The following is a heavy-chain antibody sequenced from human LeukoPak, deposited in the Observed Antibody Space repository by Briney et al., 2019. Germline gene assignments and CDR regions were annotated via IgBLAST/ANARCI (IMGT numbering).Heavy chain of an antibody. Sequence: GGSLRLSCAASGFTFSSYAMHWVRQAPGKGLEWVAVISYDGSNKYYADSVKGRFTISRDNSKNTLYLQMNSLRAEDTAVYYCAKYEGYYYYYMDVWGKGTTVTVSS. J-gene: IGHJ6*03. CDR1: GFTFSSYA. CDR3: AKYEGYYYYYMDV. CDR2: ISYDGSNK. V-gene: IGHV3-30*04. D-gene: IGHD2/OR15-2a*01.